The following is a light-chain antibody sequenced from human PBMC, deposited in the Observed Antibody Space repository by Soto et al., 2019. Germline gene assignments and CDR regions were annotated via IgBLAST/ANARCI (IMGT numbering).Light chain of an antibody. J-gene: IGKJ4*01. CDR3: QQHINWPLT. CDR2: DVS. V-gene: IGKV1-5*01. Sequence: DIQMTQSPSTLSASVGDRVTXXXXASQSINYWLAWYQQKPGRAPKLLIYDVSTLETGVSSRFSGSGSGTEFTLTISSLEPEDFALYYCQQHINWPLTFGGGAKVDI. CDR1: QSINYW.